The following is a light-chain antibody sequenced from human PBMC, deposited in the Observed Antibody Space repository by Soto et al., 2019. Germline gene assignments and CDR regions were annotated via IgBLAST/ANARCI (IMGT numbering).Light chain of an antibody. CDR1: QTISNY. V-gene: IGKV3-11*01. CDR2: DAS. J-gene: IGKJ5*01. CDR3: HHLKS. Sequence: EITLTQSPATLALSPGERATLSCRASQTISNYLAWYQHRPGQPPRLLIDDASNRATGIPARFSGSGSGTAFTLTISSLEPEDFAVYYCHHLKSFGQGTRLEMK.